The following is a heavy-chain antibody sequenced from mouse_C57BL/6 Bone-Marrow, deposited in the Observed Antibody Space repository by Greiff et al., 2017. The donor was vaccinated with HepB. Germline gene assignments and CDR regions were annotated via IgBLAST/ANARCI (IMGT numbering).Heavy chain of an antibody. CDR2: IYPRDGST. J-gene: IGHJ4*01. D-gene: IGHD2-2*01. CDR3: AAMVTTVYYAMDY. CDR1: GYTFTDYN. Sequence: VQLQQSGPELVKPGASVKIPCKASGYTFTDYNMDWVKQSHGKGLEWIGWIYPRDGSTKYNEKFKGKATLTVDTSSSTSYMELHSLTSEDSAVYFCAAMVTTVYYAMDYWGQGTSVTVSS. V-gene: IGHV1-85*01.